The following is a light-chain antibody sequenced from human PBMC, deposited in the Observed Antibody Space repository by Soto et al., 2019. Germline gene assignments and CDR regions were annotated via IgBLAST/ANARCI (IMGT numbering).Light chain of an antibody. CDR3: QQSYSTPST. V-gene: IGKV1-39*01. J-gene: IGKJ2*01. CDR2: AAS. Sequence: DLQMTQSPSSLSASVGDRVTITCRASQSISSYLYWYQQKPGKAPKLLIYAASSLQSGVPSRFSGSGSGTDFTLTISSLQPEDFATYYCQQSYSTPSTFGQGTKLEIK. CDR1: QSISSY.